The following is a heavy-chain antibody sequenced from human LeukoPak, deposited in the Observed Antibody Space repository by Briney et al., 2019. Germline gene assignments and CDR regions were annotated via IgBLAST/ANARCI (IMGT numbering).Heavy chain of an antibody. V-gene: IGHV6-1*01. CDR1: GDSTFTNNVA. CDR3: ARGKYTSFDN. D-gene: IGHD6-6*01. CDR2: TYSRSKWSF. J-gene: IGHJ4*02. Sequence: SQTLSLTCAISGDSTFTNNVAWNWIRQSPSRGLEWLGRTYSRSKWSFDYAVSVKSRITINADTSKNQFSLQLSSVTPEDTAVYYCARGKYTSFDNWGQGTLVTVSS.